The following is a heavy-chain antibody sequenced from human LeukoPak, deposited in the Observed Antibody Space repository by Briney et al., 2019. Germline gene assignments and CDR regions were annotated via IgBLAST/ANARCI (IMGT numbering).Heavy chain of an antibody. Sequence: SQTLSLTCTVSSGSISSSSYYWGWIRQPPGKRLEWIGNIYYSGSTYYNPSLKSRVTISVDTSQSQFSLRLSSVTAADTAVYYCARYDSGGFYRNFDYWGQGTLVTVSS. D-gene: IGHD3-22*01. J-gene: IGHJ4*02. V-gene: IGHV4-39*01. CDR1: SGSISSSSYY. CDR3: ARYDSGGFYRNFDY. CDR2: IYYSGST.